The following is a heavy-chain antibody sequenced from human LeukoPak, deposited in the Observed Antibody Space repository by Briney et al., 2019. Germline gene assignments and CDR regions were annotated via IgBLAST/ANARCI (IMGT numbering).Heavy chain of an antibody. CDR2: IFPNGNT. J-gene: IGHJ4*02. D-gene: IGHD4-17*01. Sequence: GGSLRLSCAVSGLAVSDNYMSWVRQAPGKGLERVSLIFPNGNTYYADFVQGRFSISRDSSRNTLFLDMSSLKTEDTAVYFCARANPVYGDFDYWGQGTLVTVSS. CDR3: ARANPVYGDFDY. CDR1: GLAVSDNY. V-gene: IGHV3-53*01.